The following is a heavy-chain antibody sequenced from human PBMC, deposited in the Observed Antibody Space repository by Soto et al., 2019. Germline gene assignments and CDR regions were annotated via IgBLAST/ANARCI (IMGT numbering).Heavy chain of an antibody. CDR3: ARCYCSVGSCFTCWHFDL. CDR2: VGPYVDKT. V-gene: IGHV1-18*01. Sequence: QGQLVQSGAEVRKPGASVKVSCQASGYIFNNYGLSWVRQVPGQGLEWGGWVGPYVDKTDYAPKFRHRVTMTADPTTNTAYMELSSLTSDDSALYYCARCYCSVGSCFTCWHFDLWGRGTLVSVSS. D-gene: IGHD6-19*01. CDR1: GYIFNNYG. J-gene: IGHJ2*01.